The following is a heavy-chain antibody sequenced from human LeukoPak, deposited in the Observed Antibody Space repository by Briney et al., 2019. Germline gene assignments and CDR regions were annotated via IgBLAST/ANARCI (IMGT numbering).Heavy chain of an antibody. Sequence: GGSLRLSCAASGFRFSSYGMSWVRQAPGKGLEWVSGISGSGGSTNYADSVKGRFTISRDNSKNTLYLQMNSLKAEDTAVYFCAKEEGSSSSWFDPWGQGTLVTVSS. D-gene: IGHD6-6*01. CDR2: ISGSGGST. CDR1: GFRFSSYG. V-gene: IGHV3-23*01. J-gene: IGHJ5*02. CDR3: AKEEGSSSSWFDP.